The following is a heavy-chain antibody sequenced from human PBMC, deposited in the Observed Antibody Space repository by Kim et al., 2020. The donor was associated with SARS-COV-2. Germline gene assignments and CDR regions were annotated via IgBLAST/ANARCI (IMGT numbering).Heavy chain of an antibody. CDR1: GGSMTSSNHY. Sequence: SETLSLTCNVSGGSMTSSNHYWAWIRLPPGKGLEWIGSVYYSGVTYCNPSLKSRVTIPIDTSNNQFILKLSSVIAADTAVYYCARRHIGVTAKGQPHFDYWGQGTLVTVSS. V-gene: IGHV4-39*01. J-gene: IGHJ4*02. D-gene: IGHD2-21*02. CDR2: VYYSGVT. CDR3: ARRHIGVTAKGQPHFDY.